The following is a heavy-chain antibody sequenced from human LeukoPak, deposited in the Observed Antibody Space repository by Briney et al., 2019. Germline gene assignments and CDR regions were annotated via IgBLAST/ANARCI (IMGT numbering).Heavy chain of an antibody. CDR2: IIPIFGTA. Sequence: ASVKVSCKASGGTFSSYAISWVRQAPGQGLEWMGGIIPIFGTANYAQKFQGRVTITADESTSTAYMELSSLRSEDMAVYYCVGGQQLVRGPWGQGTLVTVSS. D-gene: IGHD6-13*01. CDR1: GGTFSSYA. J-gene: IGHJ5*02. V-gene: IGHV1-69*13. CDR3: VGGQQLVRGP.